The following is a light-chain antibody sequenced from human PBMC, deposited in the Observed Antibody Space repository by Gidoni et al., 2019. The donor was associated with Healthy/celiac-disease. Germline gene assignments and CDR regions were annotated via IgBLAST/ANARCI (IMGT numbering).Light chain of an antibody. CDR3: QQYNNWPRT. Sequence: EIVMTQSPATLSVSPGESATLSCRASQRVSSNVAWYQQKPGQAPRLLIYGASTRATGIPARCSGSGSGTEFTLTISSLQSEDFAVYYCQQYNNWPRTFGGGTKVEIK. J-gene: IGKJ4*01. CDR2: GAS. V-gene: IGKV3-15*01. CDR1: QRVSSN.